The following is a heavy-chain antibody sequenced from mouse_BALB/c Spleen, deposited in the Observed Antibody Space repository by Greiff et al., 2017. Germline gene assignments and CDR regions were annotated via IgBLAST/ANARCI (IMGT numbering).Heavy chain of an antibody. Sequence: LQQPGSELVRPGASVKLSCKASGYTFTSYWMHWVKQRPGQGLEWIGNIYPGSGSTNYDEKFKSKATLTVDTSSSTAYMQLSSLTSEDSAVYYCTREDVRRVDYWGQGTTLTVSS. J-gene: IGHJ2*01. CDR2: IYPGSGST. CDR1: GYTFTSYW. CDR3: TREDVRRVDY. D-gene: IGHD2-14*01. V-gene: IGHV1S22*01.